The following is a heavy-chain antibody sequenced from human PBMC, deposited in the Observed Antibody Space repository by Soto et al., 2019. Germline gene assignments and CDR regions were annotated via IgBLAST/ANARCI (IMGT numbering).Heavy chain of an antibody. V-gene: IGHV1-69*01. Sequence: QVQLVQSGAEVKKPGSSVKVSCKASGGTFSSYAISWVRQAPGQGLEWMGGIIPISGTANYAQKFQGRGTMTADESTSTVDMELSSLRSEDTAVYFCARSQGSSTSLEIYYYYYYGMDVWGQGTTVTVSS. CDR3: ARSQGSSTSLEIYYYYYYGMDV. J-gene: IGHJ6*02. CDR1: GGTFSSYA. CDR2: IIPISGTA. D-gene: IGHD2-2*01.